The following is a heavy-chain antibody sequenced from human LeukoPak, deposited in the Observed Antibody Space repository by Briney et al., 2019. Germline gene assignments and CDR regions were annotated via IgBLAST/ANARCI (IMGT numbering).Heavy chain of an antibody. J-gene: IGHJ4*02. V-gene: IGHV4-59*12. CDR1: GGSISSYY. CDR3: ASLGGGSTVTTYLNY. D-gene: IGHD4-17*01. CDR2: IYYSGST. Sequence: SETLSLTCTVSGGSISSYYWSWIRQPPGKGLEWIGYIYYSGSTNYNPSLKSRVTISVDTSKNQFSLKLSSVTAADTAVYYCASLGGGSTVTTYLNYWGQGTLVIVSS.